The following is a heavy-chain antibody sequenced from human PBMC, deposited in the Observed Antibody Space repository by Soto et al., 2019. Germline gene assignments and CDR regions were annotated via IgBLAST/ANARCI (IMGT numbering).Heavy chain of an antibody. J-gene: IGHJ4*02. CDR3: AKALYCSGGSCHPEFDY. Sequence: GSLRLSCAASGFTVSYYGMSWVRQAPGMGLEWVSTVTSDGDTFYADSVKGRFTISRDSPKNTLYLQMNSLRAEDTAVYYCAKALYCSGGSCHPEFDYWGQGTLVTVSS. D-gene: IGHD2-15*01. V-gene: IGHV3-23*01. CDR1: GFTVSYYG. CDR2: VTSDGDT.